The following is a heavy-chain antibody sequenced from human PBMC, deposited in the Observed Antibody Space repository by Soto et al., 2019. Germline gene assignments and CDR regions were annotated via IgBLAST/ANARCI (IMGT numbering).Heavy chain of an antibody. J-gene: IGHJ6*02. CDR1: GYTFIRYG. CDR2: ISPYNDYT. V-gene: IGHV1-18*01. Sequence: QVQLVQSAAEVKKPGASVKVPCKASGYTFIRYGITWVRQAPGQGLEWVGWISPYNDYTEYAQKFHGRVTMTTDTSWRTVTMARRRLGSEDTAVYSCARGGYYDNLLKTLIFNGLDVWRQVTTVTVAS. CDR3: ARGGYYDNLLKTLIFNGLDV. D-gene: IGHD3-16*01.